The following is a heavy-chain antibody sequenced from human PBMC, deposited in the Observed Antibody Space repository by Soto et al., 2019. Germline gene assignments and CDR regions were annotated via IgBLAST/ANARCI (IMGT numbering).Heavy chain of an antibody. CDR1: GFTFSGYA. CDR3: ARDRDNNWPYYYYTMDV. D-gene: IGHD1-1*01. CDR2: ISYDGTNK. V-gene: IGHV3-30-3*01. Sequence: QVQLVESGGGTVQPGRSLRLSCAASGFTFSGYAMHWVRQAPGKGLEWAAVISYDGTNKYYADSVRGRFSISRDNSKNTLYLQMNSLRAEDTAVYYCARDRDNNWPYYYYTMDVWGQGTTVIVSS. J-gene: IGHJ6*02.